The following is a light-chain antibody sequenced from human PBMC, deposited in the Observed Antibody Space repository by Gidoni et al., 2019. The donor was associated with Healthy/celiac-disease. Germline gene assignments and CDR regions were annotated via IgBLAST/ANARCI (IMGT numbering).Light chain of an antibody. V-gene: IGKV3-15*01. J-gene: IGKJ1*01. CDR1: QSVSSD. Sequence: ELVITQSPAPLSVSPGERATLSCRASQSVSSDLHWYQQKPGQAPRLLIYDKSTRATGIPARFSGSGSGTEFTLTISSLQSEDFAVYYCQQYNNWPPWTFGQGTKVEIK. CDR3: QQYNNWPPWT. CDR2: DKS.